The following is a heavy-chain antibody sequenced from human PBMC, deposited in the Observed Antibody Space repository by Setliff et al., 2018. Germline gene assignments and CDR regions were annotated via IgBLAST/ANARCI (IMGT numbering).Heavy chain of an antibody. V-gene: IGHV4-39*07. CDR1: GGSISSSSYY. J-gene: IGHJ6*02. D-gene: IGHD6-19*01. Sequence: SETLSLTCTVSGGSISSSSYYWGWIRQPPGKGLEWIGSIYYSGSTYYNPSLKSRVTISVDTSKNRFSLKLSSVTAADTAVYYCARVSQYSSGWYYYYYGMDVWGQGTTVTV. CDR3: ARVSQYSSGWYYYYYGMDV. CDR2: IYYSGST.